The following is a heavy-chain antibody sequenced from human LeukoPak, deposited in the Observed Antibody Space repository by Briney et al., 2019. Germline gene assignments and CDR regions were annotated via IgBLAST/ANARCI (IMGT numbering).Heavy chain of an antibody. CDR1: GFTFSNAW. CDR3: TTCGGDCFFNY. V-gene: IGHV3-15*01. Sequence: PGGPLRLSCAASGFTFSNAWMNWVRQAPGRGLEWVGRIKSKPARETTSYAAPVKGRFTISRDDSRNTLYLQMNSLKTEDTAVYYCTTCGGDCFFNYWGQGTLVTVSS. D-gene: IGHD2-21*02. J-gene: IGHJ4*02. CDR2: IKSKPARETT.